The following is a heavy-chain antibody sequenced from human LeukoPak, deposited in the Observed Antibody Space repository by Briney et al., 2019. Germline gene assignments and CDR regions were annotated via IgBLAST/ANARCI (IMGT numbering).Heavy chain of an antibody. J-gene: IGHJ3*02. CDR2: IYYSGST. V-gene: IGHV4-59*08. D-gene: IGHD5-18*01. CDR1: GGSISSYY. Sequence: PSETLSLTCTVSGGSISSYYWSWIRQPPGKGLEWIGYIYYSGSTNYNPSLKSRVTISVDTSKNQFSLKLSSVTAADTAVYYCARGGYSYGWYAFDIWGQGTMVTVSS. CDR3: ARGGYSYGWYAFDI.